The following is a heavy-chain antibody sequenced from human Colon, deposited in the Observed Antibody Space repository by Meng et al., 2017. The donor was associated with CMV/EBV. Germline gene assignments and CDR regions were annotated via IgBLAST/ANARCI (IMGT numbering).Heavy chain of an antibody. J-gene: IGHJ4*02. CDR3: ARGLGHASNNSHDD. CDR1: GGSFSGYY. D-gene: IGHD1-1*01. CDR2: VYYSGSA. V-gene: IGHV4-34*11. Sequence: SETLSLTCAAYGGSFSGYYWSCIRQPPGRGLEWMGYVYYSGSATYSTSLRSRVRISGDTSKNQFSLNLRDVTAADTAMYFCARGLGHASNNSHDDWGQGTLVTVSS.